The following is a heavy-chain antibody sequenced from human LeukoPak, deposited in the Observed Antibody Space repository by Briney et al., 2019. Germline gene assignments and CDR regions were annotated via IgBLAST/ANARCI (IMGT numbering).Heavy chain of an antibody. CDR2: ISAYNGNT. CDR3: ARVLRQRITMIVVVTEFDY. D-gene: IGHD3-22*01. CDR1: GYTFTSYG. Sequence: ASVKVSCKASGYTFTSYGISWVRQAPGQGLEWMGWISAYNGNTNYAQKLQGRVTMTTDTSTSTAYMELRSLRSDDTAVYYCARVLRQRITMIVVVTEFDYWGQGTLVTVSS. J-gene: IGHJ4*02. V-gene: IGHV1-18*01.